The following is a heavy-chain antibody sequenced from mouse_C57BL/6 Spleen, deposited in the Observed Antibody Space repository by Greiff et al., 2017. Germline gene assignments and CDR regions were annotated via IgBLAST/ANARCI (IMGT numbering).Heavy chain of an antibody. CDR2: IDPSDSET. CDR3: ARIRKELYYARDD. CDR1: GYTFTSYW. J-gene: IGHJ4*01. Sequence: VQLQQPGAELVRPGSSVKLSCKASGYTFTSYWMHWVKQRPIQGLEWIGNIDPSDSETHYNQKFKGKATLTVDKSSSTAYMQLSSLTSEDAAVYYCARIRKELYYARDDWGQGTSVTVSS. V-gene: IGHV1-52*01.